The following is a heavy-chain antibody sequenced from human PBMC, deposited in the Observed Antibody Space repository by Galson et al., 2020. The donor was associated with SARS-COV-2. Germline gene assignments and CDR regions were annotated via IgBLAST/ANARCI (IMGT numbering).Heavy chain of an antibody. Sequence: AGSLRLSCAASGFTFSTYAMNCVRQAPGKGLEWVSAISGSGGNTYYADSVKGRFTISSDNFRNTLYLQVNSLRAEDMAVYYCAKVYDVTMVVAAAFDSWGQGTLVTVSS. CDR1: GFTFSTYA. CDR3: AKVYDVTMVVAAAFDS. J-gene: IGHJ4*02. D-gene: IGHD3-22*01. CDR2: ISGSGGNT. V-gene: IGHV3-23*01.